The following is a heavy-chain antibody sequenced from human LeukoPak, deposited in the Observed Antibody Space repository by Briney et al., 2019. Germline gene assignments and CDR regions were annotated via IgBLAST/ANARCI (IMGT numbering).Heavy chain of an antibody. V-gene: IGHV3-21*01. CDR2: ISSSSSYI. J-gene: IGHJ4*02. D-gene: IGHD1-26*01. Sequence: PGGSLRLSCAASGFTFSSYSMNWVRQAPGKGLEWVSSISSSSSYIYYADSVKGRFTISRDNAKNSLYLQMNSLRAEDTAVYYCARGGRVGATRGDYWGQGTLVTVSS. CDR3: ARGGRVGATRGDY. CDR1: GFTFSSYS.